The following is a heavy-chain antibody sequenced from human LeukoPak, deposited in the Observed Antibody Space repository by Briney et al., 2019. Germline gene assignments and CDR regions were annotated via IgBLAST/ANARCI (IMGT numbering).Heavy chain of an antibody. Sequence: KPSQTLSLTCTVSGGSISSGGYYWSWIRQHPGKGLEWIGYIYYSGSTYYNPPLKSRATISVDTSKNQFSLKLSSVTAADTAVYYCARDYYDSSGYFDYWGQGTLVTVSS. CDR1: GGSISSGGYY. V-gene: IGHV4-31*03. D-gene: IGHD3-22*01. CDR3: ARDYYDSSGYFDY. J-gene: IGHJ4*02. CDR2: IYYSGST.